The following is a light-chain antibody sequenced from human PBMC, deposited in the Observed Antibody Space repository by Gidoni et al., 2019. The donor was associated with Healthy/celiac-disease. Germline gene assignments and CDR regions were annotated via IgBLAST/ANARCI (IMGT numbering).Light chain of an antibody. V-gene: IGKV3-20*01. Sequence: ETVLTQSPGTLSLSPGERATLPCRASQSVSSSYLAWYQQKPGQAPRLLIYGASSRATGIPDRFSGSGSGTDFTLTISRLEPEDFAVYYCQQYGSSQYTFGQGTKLEIK. CDR1: QSVSSSY. J-gene: IGKJ2*01. CDR2: GAS. CDR3: QQYGSSQYT.